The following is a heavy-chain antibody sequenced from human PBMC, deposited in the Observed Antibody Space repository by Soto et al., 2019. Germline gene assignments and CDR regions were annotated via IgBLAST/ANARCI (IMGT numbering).Heavy chain of an antibody. J-gene: IGHJ4*02. Sequence: SETLSLTCAVYGGSFSGYYWSWIRQPPGKGLEWIGEINHSGSTNYNPSLKSRVTIPVDTSKNQFSLKLSSVTAADTAVYYCARRRHYILTGYYNYWGQGTLVTVS. CDR1: GGSFSGYY. CDR3: ARRRHYILTGYYNY. V-gene: IGHV4-34*01. CDR2: INHSGST. D-gene: IGHD3-9*01.